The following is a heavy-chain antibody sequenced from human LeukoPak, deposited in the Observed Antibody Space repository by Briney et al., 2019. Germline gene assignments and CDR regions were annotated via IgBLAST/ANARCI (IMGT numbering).Heavy chain of an antibody. J-gene: IGHJ4*02. CDR1: GFSLRTSGMP. D-gene: IGHD1-26*01. CDR2: IDWDDDK. Sequence: SGPALVKPTQTLTLTCTFSGFSLRTSGMPVSWIRQPPGKALEWLSRIDWDDDKFYSTSLKTRLTISKDTSKNQVVLTMTNMDPVDTATYYCARISGSYDLIFDYWGQGTLVTVSS. CDR3: ARISGSYDLIFDY. V-gene: IGHV2-70*04.